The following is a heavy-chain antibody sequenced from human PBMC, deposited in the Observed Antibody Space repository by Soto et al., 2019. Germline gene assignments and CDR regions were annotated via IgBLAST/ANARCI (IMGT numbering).Heavy chain of an antibody. J-gene: IGHJ1*01. D-gene: IGHD2-2*01. V-gene: IGHV1-69*13. CDR3: ARDVLGYCSSTSCPQYQH. Sequence: ASVKVSCKASGGTFSSYAISWVRQAPGQGLEWMGGIIPIFGTANYAQKFQGRVTITADESTSTAYMELSSLRSEDTAVYYCARDVLGYCSSTSCPQYQHWGQGTLV. CDR2: IIPIFGTA. CDR1: GGTFSSYA.